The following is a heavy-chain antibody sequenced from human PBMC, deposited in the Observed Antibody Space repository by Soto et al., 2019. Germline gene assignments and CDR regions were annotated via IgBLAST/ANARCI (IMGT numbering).Heavy chain of an antibody. CDR3: ASTISGSYYVPPFDY. Sequence: GGSLRLSCAASGFTFSSYAMHWVRQAPGKGLEWVAVISYDGSNKYYADSVKGRFTISRDNSKNTLYLQMNSLRAEDTAVYYCASTISGSYYVPPFDYWGQGTLVTVSS. CDR1: GFTFSSYA. D-gene: IGHD1-26*01. CDR2: ISYDGSNK. V-gene: IGHV3-30-3*01. J-gene: IGHJ4*02.